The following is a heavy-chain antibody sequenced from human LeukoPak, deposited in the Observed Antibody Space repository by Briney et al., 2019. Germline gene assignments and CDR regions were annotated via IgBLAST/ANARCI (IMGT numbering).Heavy chain of an antibody. Sequence: SETLSLICTVSGGSISSYYWSWLRQPPAKGLEWIGYIYTSGSTNYNPSLKSRVTISVDTSKNQFSLKLSSVTAADTAVYYCASGDGYNFYYWGQGTLVTVSS. D-gene: IGHD5-24*01. J-gene: IGHJ4*02. V-gene: IGHV4-4*09. CDR2: IYTSGST. CDR1: GGSISSYY. CDR3: ASGDGYNFYY.